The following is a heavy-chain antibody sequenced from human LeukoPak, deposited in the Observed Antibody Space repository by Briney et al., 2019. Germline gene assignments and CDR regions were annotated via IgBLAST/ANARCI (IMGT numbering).Heavy chain of an antibody. CDR1: GFTFSSYG. V-gene: IGHV3-30*18. CDR2: ISYDGSNK. Sequence: PGGSLRLSCAASGFTFSSYGMHWVRQAPGKGLEWVAVISYDGSNKYYADSVKGRFTISRDNSKNTLYLQMNSLRAEDTAVYYCAKDGCRGYSSSCGDYYYYGMDVWGQGTTVTVSS. J-gene: IGHJ6*02. D-gene: IGHD6-6*01. CDR3: AKDGCRGYSSSCGDYYYYGMDV.